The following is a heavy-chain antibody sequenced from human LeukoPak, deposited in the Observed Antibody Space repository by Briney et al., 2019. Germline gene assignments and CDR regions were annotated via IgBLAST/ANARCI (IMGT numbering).Heavy chain of an antibody. Sequence: MXWXRQAPGXGLEWVSGISWNSGNIGYADSMKGRFTISRDNAKNSLYLQMNSLRAEDTALYYCAKGGGGYSYYGMDVWGQGTTVTVSS. CDR2: ISWNSGNI. CDR3: AKGGGGYSYYGMDV. V-gene: IGHV3-9*01. D-gene: IGHD5-12*01. J-gene: IGHJ6*02.